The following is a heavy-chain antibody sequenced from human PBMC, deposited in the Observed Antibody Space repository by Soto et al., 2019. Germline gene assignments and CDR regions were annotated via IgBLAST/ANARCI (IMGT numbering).Heavy chain of an antibody. CDR2: IDPSDSYT. Sequence: PGESLKISCKGSGYSFTSYWISWVRQMPGKGLEWMGRIDPSDSYTNYSPSFQGHVTISADKSISTAYLQWSSLKASDTAMYYCAGTVDTQYYYYGMDVWGQGTTVTVSS. V-gene: IGHV5-10-1*01. CDR3: AGTVDTQYYYYGMDV. CDR1: GYSFTSYW. J-gene: IGHJ6*02. D-gene: IGHD5-18*01.